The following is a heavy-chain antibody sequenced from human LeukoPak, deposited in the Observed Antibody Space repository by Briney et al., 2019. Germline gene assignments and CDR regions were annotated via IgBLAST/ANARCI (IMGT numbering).Heavy chain of an antibody. CDR1: GYTLTELS. CDR3: ATQESYLFDY. CDR2: SDPEDGET. V-gene: IGHV1-24*01. J-gene: IGHJ4*02. Sequence: ASVNVSCRVSGYTLTELSMHWVRQAPGKGLEWMGGSDPEDGETIYAQKFQGRVTMTEDTSTDTAYMELSSLRPEDTAVYYCATQESYLFDYWGQGTLVTVSS. D-gene: IGHD1-26*01.